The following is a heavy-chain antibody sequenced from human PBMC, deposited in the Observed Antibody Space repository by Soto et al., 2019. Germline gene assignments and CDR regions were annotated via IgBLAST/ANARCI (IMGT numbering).Heavy chain of an antibody. CDR1: GYSFSSYW. J-gene: IGHJ3*02. CDR3: ARPFWESSADAFDI. D-gene: IGHD3-16*02. CDR2: IYPGDSDT. V-gene: IGHV5-51*01. Sequence: GESLKISCKGSGYSFSSYWIGWVFQIPGKGLEWMGIIYPGDSDTRYSPSFQGQVTISADKSISTAYLQWSSLKASDTAMYYCARPFWESSADAFDIWGQGTMVTVSS.